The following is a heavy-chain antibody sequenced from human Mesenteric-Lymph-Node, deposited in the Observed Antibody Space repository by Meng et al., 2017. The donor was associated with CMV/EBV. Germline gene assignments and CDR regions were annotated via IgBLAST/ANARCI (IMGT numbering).Heavy chain of an antibody. Sequence: GESLKISCAASGFTFSSYAMNWVRQAPGKGLEWVSAISGSRTSTYYADSVKGRFTISRDNAKNSLYLQMNSLRADDTAVYYCARSRGRAAPPLYGMDVWGQGTTVTVSS. CDR1: GFTFSSYA. CDR2: ISGSRTST. V-gene: IGHV3-23*01. CDR3: ARSRGRAAPPLYGMDV. D-gene: IGHD2-15*01. J-gene: IGHJ6*02.